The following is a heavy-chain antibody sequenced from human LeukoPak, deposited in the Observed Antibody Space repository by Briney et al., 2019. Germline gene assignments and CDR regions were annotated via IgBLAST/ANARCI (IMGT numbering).Heavy chain of an antibody. CDR1: GYSISSGYY. CDR2: IYHSGSS. J-gene: IGHJ3*02. D-gene: IGHD3-22*01. V-gene: IGHV4-38-2*02. Sequence: SETLSLTCTVSGYSISSGYYWGWIRQPPGKGLEWIGSIYHSGSSFYNPSLKSRVTMSVDTSKNQFSLKLTSVTAADTAVYYCARDLYYDSSGYDPFDIWGQGTMVTVSS. CDR3: ARDLYYDSSGYDPFDI.